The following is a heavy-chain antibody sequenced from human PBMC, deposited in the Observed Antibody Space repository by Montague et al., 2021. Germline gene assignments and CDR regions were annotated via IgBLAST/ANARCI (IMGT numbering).Heavy chain of an antibody. J-gene: IGHJ4*02. Sequence: SESLSLTCTVSGDSISSTSHYWDWIRQPPGKGLEWIGTFYSGGNTYYNPALKSRVSISADTSNNQFSLKLHSVTAADTVVYFCARARITGTTTPLDYWGQGTLVIVSS. CDR1: GDSISSTSHY. CDR3: ARARITGTTTPLDY. D-gene: IGHD1/OR15-1a*01. CDR2: FYSGGNT. V-gene: IGHV4-39*01.